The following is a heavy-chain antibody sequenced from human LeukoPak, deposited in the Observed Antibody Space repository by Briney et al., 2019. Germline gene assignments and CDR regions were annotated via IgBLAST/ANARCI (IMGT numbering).Heavy chain of an antibody. V-gene: IGHV4-34*01. CDR2: ITHSGSA. CDR3: ASRQLGTNRRLDF. CDR1: RGSFNAYY. D-gene: IGHD6-6*01. J-gene: IGHJ4*02. Sequence: SETLSLTCAVYRGSFNAYYWSWIRQPPGKGLEWIGEITHSGSADSNPSLRSRVAMSVDTSKNQFSLRLSSVTAAGTAVYYCASRQLGTNRRLDFWGQGTLVTVSS.